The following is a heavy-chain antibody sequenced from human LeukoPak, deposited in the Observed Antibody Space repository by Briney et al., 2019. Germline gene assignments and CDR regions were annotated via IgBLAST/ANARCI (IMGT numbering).Heavy chain of an antibody. CDR3: VRLDYSNFFDY. CDR2: IYYSGSS. CDR1: GDSITNNNCY. D-gene: IGHD4-11*01. Sequence: SKTLSLTCTVSGDSITNNNCYWGWVRQPPGNGLEWIASIYYSGSSYYNPSLKSRVTMSVDTSKNQFSLKLSSVTAADTAVYYCVRLDYSNFFDYWGQGNLVTVSS. V-gene: IGHV4-39*07. J-gene: IGHJ4*02.